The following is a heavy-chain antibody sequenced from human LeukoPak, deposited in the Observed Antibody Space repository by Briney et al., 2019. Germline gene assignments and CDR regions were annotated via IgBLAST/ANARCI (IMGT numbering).Heavy chain of an antibody. J-gene: IGHJ4*02. CDR2: IYYSGST. V-gene: IGHV4-59*01. CDR1: GGSISSYY. D-gene: IGHD1-14*01. Sequence: PSETPSLTCTVSGGSISSYYWSWIRQPPGKGLEWIGYIYYSGSTNYNPSLKSRVTISVDTSKNQFSLKVSSVTAADTAVYYCARATAENDYWGQGTLVTVSS. CDR3: ARATAENDY.